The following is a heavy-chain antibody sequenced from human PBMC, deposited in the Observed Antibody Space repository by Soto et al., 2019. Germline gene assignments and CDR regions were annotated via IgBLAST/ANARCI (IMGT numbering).Heavy chain of an antibody. CDR1: GEYFSGYY. J-gene: IGHJ5*02. CDR2: INHREST. V-gene: IGHV4-34*01. Sequence: SETLSLTCAVAGEYFSGYYRRWLRQPPGKGLEWVWGINHRESTNYIPSLKSRVTISADTSKNQFSLKLSSVTAADTAVYYCARAGYGDYHGSWFDPWGTGTLVT. CDR3: ARAGYGDYHGSWFDP. D-gene: IGHD4-17*01.